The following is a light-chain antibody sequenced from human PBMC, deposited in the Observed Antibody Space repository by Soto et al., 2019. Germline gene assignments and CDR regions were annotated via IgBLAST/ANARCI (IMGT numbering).Light chain of an antibody. CDR2: AAS. Sequence: DIQMTQSPSSLSASVGDRVTITCRASQSISSYLNWYQQKPGKAPKLLIYAASSLQSGVPSRFSRSGSGTDFTLTISSLQPEDFATYYCQQSYSTFTWTFGQGTKVEIK. CDR3: QQSYSTFTWT. J-gene: IGKJ1*01. V-gene: IGKV1-39*01. CDR1: QSISSY.